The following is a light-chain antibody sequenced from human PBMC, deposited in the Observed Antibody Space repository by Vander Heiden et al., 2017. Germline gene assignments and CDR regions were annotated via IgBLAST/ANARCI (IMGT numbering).Light chain of an antibody. V-gene: IGKV3-15*01. CDR3: QQYKNGPRT. CDR2: GAS. J-gene: IGKJ1*01. CDR1: QSVSSN. Sequence: EIVMTQSPATLSVSPGERATLSCRASQSVSSNLAWYQQQPGQAPRRLIYGASTRATGIPARFSGSGSGTEFTLTISSLKSEDFAVYYCQQYKNGPRTFGQGTKVEIK.